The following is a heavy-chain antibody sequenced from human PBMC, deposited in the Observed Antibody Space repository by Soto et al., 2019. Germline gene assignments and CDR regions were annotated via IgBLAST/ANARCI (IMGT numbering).Heavy chain of an antibody. CDR3: AKDTAQYYDFWSGYYTGGWYFDY. CDR1: GFTFSSYA. CDR2: ISGSGGST. D-gene: IGHD3-3*01. Sequence: GGSLTLSCAASGFTFSSYAISWVRQAPGKGLEWVSAISGSGGSTYYADSVKGRFTISRDNSKNTLYLQMNSLRAEDTAVYYCAKDTAQYYDFWSGYYTGGWYFDYWGQETLVTVSS. V-gene: IGHV3-23*01. J-gene: IGHJ4*02.